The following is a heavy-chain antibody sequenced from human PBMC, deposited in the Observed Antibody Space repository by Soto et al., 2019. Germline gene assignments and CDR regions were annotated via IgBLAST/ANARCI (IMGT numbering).Heavy chain of an antibody. CDR2: IGTNGET. D-gene: IGHD3-10*01. CDR1: GFTFSSYD. Sequence: GGSLRLSCAASGFTFSSYDMHWVRQPSGKGLEWVSFIGTNGETKYPGSVKGRFIISRENAKNSFYLQMNSLRAEDTAVYYCARALLGSGTHFDFWGQGTLVTVSS. CDR3: ARALLGSGTHFDF. V-gene: IGHV3-13*04. J-gene: IGHJ4*02.